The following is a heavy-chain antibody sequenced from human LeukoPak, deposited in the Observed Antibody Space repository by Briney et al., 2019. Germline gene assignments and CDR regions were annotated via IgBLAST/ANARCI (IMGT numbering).Heavy chain of an antibody. CDR3: ARDLLNEGNHLDY. Sequence: PSQTLSLTCTVSGGSISSGDYYWSWIRQPPGKGLEWIGSIYYSGSTYYNPSLKSRVTISVDTSKNQFSLKLSSVTAADTAVYYCARDLLNEGNHLDYWGQGTLVTVSS. D-gene: IGHD4-23*01. J-gene: IGHJ4*02. V-gene: IGHV4-30-4*01. CDR1: GGSISSGDYY. CDR2: IYYSGST.